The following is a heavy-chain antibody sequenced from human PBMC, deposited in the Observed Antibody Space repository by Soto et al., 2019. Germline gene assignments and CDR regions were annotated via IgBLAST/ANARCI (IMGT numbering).Heavy chain of an antibody. CDR2: IYPTNSET. J-gene: IGHJ6*02. V-gene: IGHV5-51*01. CDR3: ARLPCNWNYLDYYYYVMDV. D-gene: IGHD1-7*01. CDR1: GYSFPSYW. Sequence: GESLKISCKGSGYSFPSYWIGWVRQRPGKGLEWMGIIYPTNSETRYSPSFQGQVTISADKSISTAYLQWSSLKASDTAIYYCARLPCNWNYLDYYYYVMDVWGQGTSVTVSS.